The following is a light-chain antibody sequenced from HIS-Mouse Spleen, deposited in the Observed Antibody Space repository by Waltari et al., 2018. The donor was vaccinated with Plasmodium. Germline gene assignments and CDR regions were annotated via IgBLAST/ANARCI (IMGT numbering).Light chain of an antibody. J-gene: IGKJ3*01. CDR1: QRVSSN. V-gene: IGKV3-15*01. CDR3: QQYNNWSFT. CDR2: GAS. Sequence: EIVMTQSPATLSVSPGERATLSCRASQRVSSNLAWYKKKPGQAPRLLIYGASTRATVIPARFRGSGSGIEFTLTISSLQSEDFAVYYCQQYNNWSFTVGPGTKVDIK.